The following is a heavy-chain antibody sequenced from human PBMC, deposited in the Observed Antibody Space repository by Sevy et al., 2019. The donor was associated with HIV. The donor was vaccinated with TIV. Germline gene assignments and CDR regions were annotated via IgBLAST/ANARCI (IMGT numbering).Heavy chain of an antibody. Sequence: GGSLRLSCAASGFTFSSYSMNWVRRAPGKGLEWVSSISSSSSYIYYADSVKGRFTISRDNAKNSLYLQMNSLRAEDTAVYYCARDMGRGDGFDYWGQGTLVTVSS. CDR1: GFTFSSYS. CDR3: ARDMGRGDGFDY. D-gene: IGHD3-10*01. CDR2: ISSSSSYI. V-gene: IGHV3-21*01. J-gene: IGHJ4*02.